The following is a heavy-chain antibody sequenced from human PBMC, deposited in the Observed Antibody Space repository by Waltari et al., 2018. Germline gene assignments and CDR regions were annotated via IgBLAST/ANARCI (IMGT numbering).Heavy chain of an antibody. CDR2: IYYSGST. D-gene: IGHD2-8*01. CDR3: ARHPAMTIMLWYFDL. Sequence: QLQLQESGPGLVKPSETLSLTCTVSGGSIRSSSYYWGWSRQPPGKGLEWIGSIYYSGSTYYNPSLKSRVTISVDTSKNQFSLKLSSVTAADTAVYYCARHPAMTIMLWYFDLWGRGTLVTVSS. J-gene: IGHJ2*01. V-gene: IGHV4-39*01. CDR1: GGSIRSSSYY.